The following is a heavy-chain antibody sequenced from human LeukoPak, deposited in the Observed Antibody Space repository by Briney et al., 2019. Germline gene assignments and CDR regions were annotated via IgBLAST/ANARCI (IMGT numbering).Heavy chain of an antibody. CDR1: GGTFSSYA. V-gene: IGHV1-69*06. J-gene: IGHJ5*02. CDR3: ARQYNWNYGGWFDP. Sequence: ASVKVSCKASGGTFSSYAISWVRQAPGQGLEWRGGIIPIFGTANYAQKFQGRVTITADKSTSTAYMELSSLRSEDTAVYYCARQYNWNYGGWFDPWGQGTLVTVSS. CDR2: IIPIFGTA. D-gene: IGHD1-7*01.